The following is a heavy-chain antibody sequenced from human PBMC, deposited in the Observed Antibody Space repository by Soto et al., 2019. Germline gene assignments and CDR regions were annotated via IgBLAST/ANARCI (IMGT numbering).Heavy chain of an antibody. D-gene: IGHD3-9*01. V-gene: IGHV3-30*03. Sequence: GGSLRLSCAVSGFTFSSYGMHWVRQAPGKGLEWVAHISYDGSNEHYVDSVKGRFTISRDNSKNTLYLQMNSLRAEDTAVYYCASGPRRYFDLLPNPSYYYYGMDVWGQGTTVTVFS. CDR3: ASGPRRYFDLLPNPSYYYYGMDV. J-gene: IGHJ6*02. CDR2: ISYDGSNE. CDR1: GFTFSSYG.